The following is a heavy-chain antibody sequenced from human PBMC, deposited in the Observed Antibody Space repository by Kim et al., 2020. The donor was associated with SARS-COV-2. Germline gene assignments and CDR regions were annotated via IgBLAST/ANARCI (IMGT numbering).Heavy chain of an antibody. D-gene: IGHD4-17*01. CDR2: IKSKTDGGTT. V-gene: IGHV3-15*01. Sequence: GGSLRLSCAASGFTFSNAWMSWVRQAPGKGLEWVGRIKSKTDGGTTDYAAPVKGRFTISRDDSKNTLYLQMNSLKTEDTAVYYCTTTDYGDYLPLYYGMDVWGQGTTVTVSS. CDR3: TTTDYGDYLPLYYGMDV. CDR1: GFTFSNAW. J-gene: IGHJ6*02.